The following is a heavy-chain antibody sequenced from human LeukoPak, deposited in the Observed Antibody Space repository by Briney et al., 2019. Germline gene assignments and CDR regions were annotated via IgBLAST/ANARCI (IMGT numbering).Heavy chain of an antibody. J-gene: IGHJ3*02. CDR3: ARERAFDI. CDR2: INHSGST. V-gene: IGHV4-34*01. Sequence: SETLSLTCAVYGGSFSGYYWSWIRQPPGKGLEWIGEINHSGSTNYNPSLKSRVTISVDTSKNQFSLKLSSVTAADTAVYYCARERAFDIWGQGTMVTVSS. D-gene: IGHD1-1*01. CDR1: GGSFSGYY.